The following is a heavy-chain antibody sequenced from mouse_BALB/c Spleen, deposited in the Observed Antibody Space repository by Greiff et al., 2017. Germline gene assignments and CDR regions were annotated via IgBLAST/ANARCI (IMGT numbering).Heavy chain of an antibody. V-gene: IGHV5-6*01. CDR1: GFTFSSYG. D-gene: IGHD1-3*01. CDR3: ARQWGKEGWFAY. Sequence: EVQLQESGGDLVKPGGSLKLSCAASGFTFSSYGMSWVRQTPDKRLEWVATISSGGSYTYYPDSVKGRFTISRDNAKNTLYLQMSSLKSEDTAMYYCARQWGKEGWFAYWGQGTLVTVSA. J-gene: IGHJ3*01. CDR2: ISSGGSYT.